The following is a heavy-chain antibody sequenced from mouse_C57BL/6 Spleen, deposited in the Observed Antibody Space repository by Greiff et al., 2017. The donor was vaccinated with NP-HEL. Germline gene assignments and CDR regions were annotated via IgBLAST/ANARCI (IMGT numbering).Heavy chain of an antibody. CDR2: INYDGSST. Sequence: EVQLVESEGGLVQPGSSMKLSCTASGFTFSDYYMAWVRQVPEKGLEWVANINYDGSSTYYLDSLKSRFIISRDNAKNILYLQMSSLKSEDTATYYCARGCYYGNYEDYFDYWGQGTTLTVSS. V-gene: IGHV5-16*01. CDR1: GFTFSDYY. D-gene: IGHD2-1*01. CDR3: ARGCYYGNYEDYFDY. J-gene: IGHJ2*01.